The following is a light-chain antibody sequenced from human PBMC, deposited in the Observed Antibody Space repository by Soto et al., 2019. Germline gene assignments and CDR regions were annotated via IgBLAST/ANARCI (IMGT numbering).Light chain of an antibody. V-gene: IGKV3-15*01. Sequence: EIVMTPSPATLSVSPGERATLSCRASQSVNSHLAWYQQKPGQAPRLLIYGASTRATGIPARFSGSGSGTEFTLAISSLQSEDFAVYYCQQYNSYFTFGPGTKVDIK. CDR2: GAS. J-gene: IGKJ3*01. CDR3: QQYNSYFT. CDR1: QSVNSH.